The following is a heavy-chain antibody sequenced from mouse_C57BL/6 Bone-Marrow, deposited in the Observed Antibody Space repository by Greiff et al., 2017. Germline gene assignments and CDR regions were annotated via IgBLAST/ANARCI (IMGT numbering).Heavy chain of an antibody. V-gene: IGHV1-4*01. CDR2: INPSSGYT. J-gene: IGHJ1*03. Sequence: VMLVESGAELARPGASVKMSCKASGYTFTSYTMHWVKQRPGQGLEWIGYINPSSGYTKYNQKFKDKATLTADKSSSTAYMQLSSLTSEDSAVYYCARWAGSGWYFDVWGTGTTVTVSS. D-gene: IGHD3-1*01. CDR1: GYTFTSYT. CDR3: ARWAGSGWYFDV.